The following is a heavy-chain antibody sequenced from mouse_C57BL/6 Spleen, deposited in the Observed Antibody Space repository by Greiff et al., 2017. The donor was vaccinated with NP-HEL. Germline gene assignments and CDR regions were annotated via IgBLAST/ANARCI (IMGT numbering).Heavy chain of an antibody. V-gene: IGHV3-6*01. J-gene: IGHJ1*03. Sequence: EVKLVESGPGLVKPSQSLSLTCSVTGYSITSGYYWNWIRQFPGNKLEWMGYISYDGSNNYNPSLKNRISLTRDTSKNQFFLKLKSVTTEDTATYYCARGYFDVWGTGTTVTVSS. CDR2: ISYDGSN. CDR1: GYSITSGYY. CDR3: ARGYFDV.